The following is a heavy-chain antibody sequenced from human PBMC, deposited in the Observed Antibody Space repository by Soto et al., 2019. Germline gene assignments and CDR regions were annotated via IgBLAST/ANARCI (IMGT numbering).Heavy chain of an antibody. CDR3: SRGTSSAFDS. D-gene: IGHD6-13*01. CDR2: ISYSGTS. V-gene: IGHV4-31*03. J-gene: IGHJ4*02. Sequence: QVQLQESGPGLVKASQTLSLTCTVSGGSVSSGGYYWSWIRQHPGKGLEWLGFISYSGTSYYSPSRNSRVTISVDTSKNQFSLNLSSVTAADTAVYFCSRGTSSAFDSWGQGTLVTVSS. CDR1: GGSVSSGGYY.